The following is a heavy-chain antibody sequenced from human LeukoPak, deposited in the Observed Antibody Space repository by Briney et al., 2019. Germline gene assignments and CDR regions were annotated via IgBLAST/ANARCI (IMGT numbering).Heavy chain of an antibody. CDR1: GFTFSSYG. D-gene: IGHD6-19*01. V-gene: IGHV3-30*18. CDR2: ISYDGSNK. CDR3: AKDWLAVAGAIDY. J-gene: IGHJ4*02. Sequence: PGGSLRLSCAASGFTFSSYGMHWVRQAPGKGLEWLAVISYDGSNKYYADSVKGRFTISRDNSKNTLYLQMNSLRAEDTAVYYCAKDWLAVAGAIDYWGQGTLVTVSS.